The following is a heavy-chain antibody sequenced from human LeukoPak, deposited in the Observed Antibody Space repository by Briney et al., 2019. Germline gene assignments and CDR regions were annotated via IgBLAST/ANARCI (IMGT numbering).Heavy chain of an antibody. CDR3: ARGDLGIAARPLA. CDR1: GYAFTGYY. Sequence: ASAKVSCKASGYAFTGYYMHWVRQAPGQGLEWMGWINPNSGGTNYAQKFQGRVTMTRDTSISTAYMELSRLRSDDTAVYYCARGDLGIAARPLAWGQGTLVTVSS. CDR2: INPNSGGT. V-gene: IGHV1-2*02. D-gene: IGHD6-6*01. J-gene: IGHJ5*02.